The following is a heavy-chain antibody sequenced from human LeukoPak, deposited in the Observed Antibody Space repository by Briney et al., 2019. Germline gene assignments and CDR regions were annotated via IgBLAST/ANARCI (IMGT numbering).Heavy chain of an antibody. V-gene: IGHV3-30*03. J-gene: IGHJ4*02. CDR2: ISYDGSNK. CDR1: GFTFSSYG. D-gene: IGHD5-18*01. CDR3: ARYHTALNY. Sequence: GGSLRLSCAASGFTFSSYGMHWVRQTPGKGLEWVAVISYDGSNKYYADSVKGRFTISRDNSKNTLYLQMNNLRVEDTAVYYCARYHTALNYWGQGTLVTASS.